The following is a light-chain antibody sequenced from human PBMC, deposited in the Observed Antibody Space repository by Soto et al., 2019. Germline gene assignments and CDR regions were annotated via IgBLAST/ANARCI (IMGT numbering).Light chain of an antibody. CDR1: QTISSPY. CDR2: ATS. Sequence: EIVFTHSPVTLSFSPVERATLSCRASQTISSPYSAWYQQKPGQAPRLLVYATSSRATGIPDRFSGSGSGTDFTLTISRLEPEDFAVYYCQQYGSSMWTFGQGTEVDIK. CDR3: QQYGSSMWT. V-gene: IGKV3-20*01. J-gene: IGKJ1*01.